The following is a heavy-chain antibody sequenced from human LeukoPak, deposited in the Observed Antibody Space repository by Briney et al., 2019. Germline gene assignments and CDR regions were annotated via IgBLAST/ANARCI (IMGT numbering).Heavy chain of an antibody. V-gene: IGHV1-69*05. Sequence: GASVKVSCKASGGTFSSYAISWVRQAPGQGLEWMGGIIPIFGTANYAQKFQGRVTITTDESTSTAYMELSSLRSEDTAVYYCAREYCRGTRCYFVEYYMDVWGKGTTVTVSS. CDR2: IIPIFGTA. CDR1: GGTFSSYA. D-gene: IGHD2-2*01. CDR3: AREYCRGTRCYFVEYYMDV. J-gene: IGHJ6*03.